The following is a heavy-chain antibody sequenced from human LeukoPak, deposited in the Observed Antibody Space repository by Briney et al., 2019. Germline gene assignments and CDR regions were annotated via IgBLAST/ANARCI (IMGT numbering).Heavy chain of an antibody. CDR2: ISSSSSYI. CDR3: ARESYGSGSPPFDY. Sequence: PGGSLRLSCAASGFTFSSYSMNWVRQAPGKGLEWVSSISSSSSYIYYADSVKGRFTISRDNAKNSLYLQMNSLRAEDTAVYYCARESYGSGSPPFDYWGQGTLVTVSS. V-gene: IGHV3-21*01. CDR1: GFTFSSYS. J-gene: IGHJ4*02. D-gene: IGHD3-10*01.